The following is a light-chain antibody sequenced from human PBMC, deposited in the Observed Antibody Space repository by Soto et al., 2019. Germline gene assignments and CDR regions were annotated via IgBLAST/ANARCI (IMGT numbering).Light chain of an antibody. J-gene: IGKJ1*01. CDR2: SAS. Sequence: DIQMTQSPSSLSASVGDIVTITCRASQTISVYLNWYQQKPGRAPDVLIYSASTRRSGVPSRFSGSGFGTEFTLAISSLQPDDFATYYCQQYSISSGTFGQGTKVDIK. V-gene: IGKV1-39*01. CDR1: QTISVY. CDR3: QQYSISSGT.